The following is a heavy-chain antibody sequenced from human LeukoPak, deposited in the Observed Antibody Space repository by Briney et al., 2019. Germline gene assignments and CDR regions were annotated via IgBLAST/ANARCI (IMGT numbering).Heavy chain of an antibody. Sequence: AVKVSCKASGGTFSSYAISWVRQAPGQGLEWMGGIIPIFGTANYAQKFQGRVTITADESTSTAYMELSSLRSEDTAVYYCARAKDIVVVPAAISAFDIWGQGTMVTVSS. CDR3: ARAKDIVVVPAAISAFDI. V-gene: IGHV1-69*13. J-gene: IGHJ3*02. D-gene: IGHD2-2*02. CDR2: IIPIFGTA. CDR1: GGTFSSYA.